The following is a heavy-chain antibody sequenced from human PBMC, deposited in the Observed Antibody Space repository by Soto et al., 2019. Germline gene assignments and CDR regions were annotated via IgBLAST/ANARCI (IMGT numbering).Heavy chain of an antibody. Sequence: TLFLTCAVSGVSLRSSAYSSSWIRQPPGKGLEWIGFIYQSGSTYYNPSLKSRVTMSLDRPKNQFSLKLSSVTAADTAVYYCARELLFYDSDGFSWDDAFDIWGQGTMVT. V-gene: IGHV4-30-2*01. J-gene: IGHJ3*02. CDR3: ARELLFYDSDGFSWDDAFDI. CDR2: IYQSGST. CDR1: GVSLRSSAYS. D-gene: IGHD3-22*01.